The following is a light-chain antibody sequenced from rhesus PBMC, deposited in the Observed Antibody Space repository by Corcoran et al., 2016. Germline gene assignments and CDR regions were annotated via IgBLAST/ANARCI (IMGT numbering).Light chain of an antibody. CDR2: KAS. V-gene: IGKV1-74*01. CDR3: QHNYGTPFT. Sequence: DIQMTQSPSSLPASVGDRVTITCRTSENVNNYLNWYQQKPGKAPKLLIYKASTLQSGVPSRFSGSGSGTDYTFTISSLQSEDVATYYCQHNYGTPFTFDPGTKLDIK. J-gene: IGKJ3*01. CDR1: ENVNNY.